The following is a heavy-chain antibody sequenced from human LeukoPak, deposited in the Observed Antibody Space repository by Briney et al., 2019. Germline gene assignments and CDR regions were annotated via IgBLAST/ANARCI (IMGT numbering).Heavy chain of an antibody. CDR2: INHSGST. J-gene: IGHJ4*02. V-gene: IGHV4-34*01. D-gene: IGHD4-17*01. Sequence: PSETLSLTCAVYGGSFSGYYWSWIRQPPGKGLEWIGEINHSGSTNYNPSLKSRVTISVDTSRNQFSLKLSSVTAADTAVYYCAREAALYGDYIDYWGQGTLVTVSS. CDR3: AREAALYGDYIDY. CDR1: GGSFSGYY.